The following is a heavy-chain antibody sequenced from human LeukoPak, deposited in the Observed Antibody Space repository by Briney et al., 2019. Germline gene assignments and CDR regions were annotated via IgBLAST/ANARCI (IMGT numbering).Heavy chain of an antibody. D-gene: IGHD6-19*01. CDR3: AKERSGWNFDY. V-gene: IGHV3-23*01. J-gene: IGHJ4*02. Sequence: PGGSLRLSCAVSGFTFRSYAMSWVRQAPGKGLEWVSLISGSGDNTLYADSVKGRFTISRDNSKNTLYLQMNSQRGEDTALYYCAKERSGWNFDYWGQGTLVTVSS. CDR2: ISGSGDNT. CDR1: GFTFRSYA.